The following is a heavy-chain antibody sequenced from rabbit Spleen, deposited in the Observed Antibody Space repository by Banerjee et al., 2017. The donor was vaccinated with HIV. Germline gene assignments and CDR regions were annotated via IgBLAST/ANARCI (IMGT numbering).Heavy chain of an antibody. CDR3: ARTYPYDGYYIDL. V-gene: IGHV1S40*01. Sequence: QSLEESGGDLVKPGASLTLTCTASGVSFSYSSYMCWVRQAPGKGLEWIACIDAGSSGFTYFATWAKGRFTISKTSSTTVTLQMTSLTVADTATYFCARTYPYDGYYIDLWGQGTLVTVS. D-gene: IGHD1-1*01. CDR2: IDAGSSGFT. CDR1: GVSFSYSSY. J-gene: IGHJ4*01.